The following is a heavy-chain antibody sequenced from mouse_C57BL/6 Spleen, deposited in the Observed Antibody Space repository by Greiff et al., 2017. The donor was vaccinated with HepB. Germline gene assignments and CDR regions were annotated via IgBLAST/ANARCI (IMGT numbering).Heavy chain of an antibody. Sequence: QVQLQQPGAELVKPGASVKLSCKASGYTFTSDWMHWVKQRPGQGLEWIGMIHPNSGSTNYNEKVKSKATLTVDKSSSTAYMQLSSLTSEDSAVYYCARLNYYGSWGDAMDYWGQGTSVTVSS. D-gene: IGHD1-1*01. CDR2: IHPNSGST. CDR1: GYTFTSDW. CDR3: ARLNYYGSWGDAMDY. J-gene: IGHJ4*01. V-gene: IGHV1-64*01.